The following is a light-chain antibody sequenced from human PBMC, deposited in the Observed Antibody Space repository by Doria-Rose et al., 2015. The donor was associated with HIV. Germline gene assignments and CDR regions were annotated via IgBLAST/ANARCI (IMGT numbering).Light chain of an antibody. CDR2: AAS. J-gene: IGKJ5*01. Sequence: TQSPSSFSASTGDRVTITCRASQGISSYLAWYQQKPGKAPNLLIYAASTLQSGAPSRFGGSGSGTDFTLTISCLQSEDFATYYCQQYYSYPRAFGQGTRLEIK. CDR1: QGISSY. CDR3: QQYYSYPRA. V-gene: IGKV1-8*01.